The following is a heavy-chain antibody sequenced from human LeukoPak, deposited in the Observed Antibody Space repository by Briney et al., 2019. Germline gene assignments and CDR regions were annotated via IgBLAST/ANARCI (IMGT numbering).Heavy chain of an antibody. CDR1: GFTVSSNY. CDR2: IYSGGST. D-gene: IGHD6-19*01. V-gene: IGHV3-66*01. CDR3: ARDRGAVAHDAFDI. J-gene: IGHJ3*02. Sequence: PGGSLRLSCAASGFTVSSNYMSWVRQAPGKGLEWVSVIYSGGSTYYADSVKGRFTISRDNSKNTLYLQMNSLRAEDTAVYYCARDRGAVAHDAFDIWGQGTMVTVSS.